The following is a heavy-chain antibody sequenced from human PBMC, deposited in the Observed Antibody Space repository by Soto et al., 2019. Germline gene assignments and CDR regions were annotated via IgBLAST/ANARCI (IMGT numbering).Heavy chain of an antibody. V-gene: IGHV4-61*01. CDR2: IYYSGST. CDR3: ARVLGCSGGSCSLSFDY. Sequence: SETLSLTCTGSGGSVSSGSYYWSWIRQPPGKGLEWIGYIYYSGSTNYNPSLKSRVTISVDTSKNQFSLKLSSVTAADTAVYYCARVLGCSGGSCSLSFDYWGQGTLVTVSS. J-gene: IGHJ4*02. D-gene: IGHD2-15*01. CDR1: GGSVSSGSYY.